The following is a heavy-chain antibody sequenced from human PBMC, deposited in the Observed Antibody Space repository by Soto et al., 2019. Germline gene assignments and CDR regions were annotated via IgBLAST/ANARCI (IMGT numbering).Heavy chain of an antibody. V-gene: IGHV4-61*01. CDR3: ARFVRSCSTTTCSTRADV. CDR2: IYSGGST. Sequence: SETLSLTCTVSGGFVNSDTHSWSWIRQTPGKRLEWIGFIYSGGSTKNPSLRSRVTMSVDTSKNQFSLKLRSVIVADTAVYHCARFVRSCSTTTCSTRADVWGQGITVTVSS. CDR1: GGFVNSDTHS. J-gene: IGHJ6*02. D-gene: IGHD2-2*01.